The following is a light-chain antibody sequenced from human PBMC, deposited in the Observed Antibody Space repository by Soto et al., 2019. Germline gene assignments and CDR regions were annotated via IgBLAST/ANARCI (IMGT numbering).Light chain of an antibody. Sequence: EIVLTQSPGTLSLSPGERATLSCRASQSVSSSYLAWYQQKPGQAPRLLIYGASSRATGIPDRFSGSGSGTDLTLTISRLEPEDFAVYFCQQYGSFPLTFGGGTKVEIK. CDR1: QSVSSSY. V-gene: IGKV3-20*01. CDR3: QQYGSFPLT. J-gene: IGKJ4*01. CDR2: GAS.